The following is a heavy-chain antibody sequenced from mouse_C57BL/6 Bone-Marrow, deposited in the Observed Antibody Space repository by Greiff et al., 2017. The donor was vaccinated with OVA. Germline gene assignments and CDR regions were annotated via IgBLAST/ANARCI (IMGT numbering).Heavy chain of an antibody. Sequence: EVQRVESGGGLVKPGGSLKLSCAASGFTFSSYTMSWVRQTPEKRLEWVATISGGGGNTYYPDSVKGRFTISRDNAKNTLYLQMSSLRSEDTALYYCARQENGNYPSWFAYWGQGTLVTVSA. CDR3: ARQENGNYPSWFAY. V-gene: IGHV5-9*01. D-gene: IGHD2-1*01. CDR2: ISGGGGNT. J-gene: IGHJ3*01. CDR1: GFTFSSYT.